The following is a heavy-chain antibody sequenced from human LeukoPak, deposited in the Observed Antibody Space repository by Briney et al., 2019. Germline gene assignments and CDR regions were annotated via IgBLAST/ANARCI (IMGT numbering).Heavy chain of an antibody. Sequence: GGSLRLSCAASGFTFSSYWMHWVRQAPGKGLVWVSRINSDGSSTSYADSVKGRFTISRDNAKNSLYLQMNSLRAEDTAVYYCARGRGIVAFDIWGQGTMVTVSS. CDR1: GFTFSSYW. V-gene: IGHV3-74*01. CDR3: ARGRGIVAFDI. J-gene: IGHJ3*02. CDR2: INSDGSST. D-gene: IGHD1-26*01.